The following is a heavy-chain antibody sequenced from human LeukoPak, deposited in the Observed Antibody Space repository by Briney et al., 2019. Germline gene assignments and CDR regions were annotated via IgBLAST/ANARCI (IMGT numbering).Heavy chain of an antibody. CDR1: GFTFSSYA. V-gene: IGHV3-15*01. D-gene: IGHD3-10*01. CDR3: AAGGRV. J-gene: IGHJ6*02. CDR2: IQSKTDGGTT. Sequence: GGSLRLSCAASGFTFSSYAMSWVRQAPGKGLEWVGRIQSKTDGGTTEYAAPVKGRFTISRDDSTNTLYLQMNSLKTEDTGVYYCAAGGRVWGQGTTVTVSS.